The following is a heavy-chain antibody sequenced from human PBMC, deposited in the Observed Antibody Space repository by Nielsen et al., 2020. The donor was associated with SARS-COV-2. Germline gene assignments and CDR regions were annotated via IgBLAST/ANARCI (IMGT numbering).Heavy chain of an antibody. CDR2: ISYDGSNK. J-gene: IGHJ4*02. CDR1: GFTFSSYA. V-gene: IGHV3-30*04. CDR3: ARNVAGLDY. D-gene: IGHD6-19*01. Sequence: GESLKISCAASGFTFSSYAMHWVRQAPGKGLEWVAVISYDGSNKYYADSVKGRFTISRDNSKNTLYLQMNSLRAEDTAVYYCARNVAGLDYWGQGTLVTVSS.